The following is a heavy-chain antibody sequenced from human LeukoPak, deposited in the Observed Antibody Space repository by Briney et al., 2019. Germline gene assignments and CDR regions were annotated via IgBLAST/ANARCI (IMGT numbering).Heavy chain of an antibody. CDR1: GFVLSDYG. CDR3: AKESDSGYHSEGPKT. V-gene: IGHV3-30*02. CDR2: VRNDGSNE. Sequence: GESLKISCTASGFVLSDYGMHWVRQAPGKGLEWVAFVRNDGSNEYYVGSVKGRFTISRDKSKNTLYLQMNSLRAEDTAVYSCAKESDSGYHSEGPKTWGLGTLVTVSS. D-gene: IGHD5-12*01. J-gene: IGHJ5*02.